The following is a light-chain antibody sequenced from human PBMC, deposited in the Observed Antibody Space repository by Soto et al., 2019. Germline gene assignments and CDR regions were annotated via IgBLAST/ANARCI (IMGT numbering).Light chain of an antibody. Sequence: IQMTQSPSTLSASVGDRVTITCRASQSMSSWLAWHQQKPGKAPKVLIYKASSLESGAPSRFSGSGSGTEFTLTISSLQPDDSGTYYCQQHNSYPLSFCGGTKVDIK. J-gene: IGKJ4*01. V-gene: IGKV1-5*03. CDR3: QQHNSYPLS. CDR1: QSMSSW. CDR2: KAS.